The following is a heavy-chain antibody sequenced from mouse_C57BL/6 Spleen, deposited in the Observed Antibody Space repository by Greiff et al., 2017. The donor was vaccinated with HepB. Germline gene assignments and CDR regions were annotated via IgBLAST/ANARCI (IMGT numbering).Heavy chain of an antibody. CDR1: GYSFTGYY. CDR2: INPSTGGT. CDR3: ARGGGDYYGSHWYFDV. V-gene: IGHV1-42*01. D-gene: IGHD1-1*01. J-gene: IGHJ1*03. Sequence: EVQLQQSGPELVKPGASVKISCKASGYSFTGYYMNWVKQSPEKSLEWIGEINPSTGGTTYNQKFKAKATLTVDKSSSTAYMQLKSLTSEDSAVYYCARGGGDYYGSHWYFDVWGTGTTVTVSS.